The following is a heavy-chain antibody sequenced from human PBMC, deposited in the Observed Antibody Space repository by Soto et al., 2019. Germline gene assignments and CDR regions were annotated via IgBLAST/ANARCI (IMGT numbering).Heavy chain of an antibody. V-gene: IGHV3-9*01. J-gene: IGHJ4*02. D-gene: IGHD1-1*01. CDR1: GFTFDDYA. CDR3: AKDENGNYFDY. CDR2: ISWNSGSI. Sequence: GGSLRLSCVASGFTFDDYAMHWVRQAPGKGLEWVSGISWNSGSIGYADSVKGRFTISRDNAKNSLYLQMNSLRAEDTALYYCAKDENGNYFDYWGQGTLVTVSS.